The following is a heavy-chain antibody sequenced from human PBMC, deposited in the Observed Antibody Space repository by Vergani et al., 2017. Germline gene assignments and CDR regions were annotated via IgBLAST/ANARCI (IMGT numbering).Heavy chain of an antibody. CDR2: IYTSGST. CDR3: ARELPLIAARTPIYGMDV. D-gene: IGHD6-6*01. Sequence: QVQLQESGPGLVKPSQTLSLTCTVSGGSISSGSYYWSWIRQPAGKGLEWIGRIYTSGSTNYNPSLKSRVTISVDTSKNQFSLKLSSVTAADTAVYYCARELPLIAARTPIYGMDVWGQGTTVTVSS. CDR1: GGSISSGSYY. V-gene: IGHV4-61*02. J-gene: IGHJ6*02.